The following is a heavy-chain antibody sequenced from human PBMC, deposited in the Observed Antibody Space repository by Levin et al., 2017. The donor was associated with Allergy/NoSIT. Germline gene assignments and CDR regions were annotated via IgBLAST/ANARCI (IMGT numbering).Heavy chain of an antibody. V-gene: IGHV3-11*01. D-gene: IGHD3-10*01. Sequence: GGSLRLSCAASGFTFSDYYMRWTRQPPGKGLEWISYISNSGNTISYADSVKGRFTISRDNAKNSLYLQMNSLRVEDTGVYYCARDYYGSGSYSDSWGQGTLVTVSS. J-gene: IGHJ4*02. CDR2: ISNSGNTI. CDR3: ARDYYGSGSYSDS. CDR1: GFTFSDYY.